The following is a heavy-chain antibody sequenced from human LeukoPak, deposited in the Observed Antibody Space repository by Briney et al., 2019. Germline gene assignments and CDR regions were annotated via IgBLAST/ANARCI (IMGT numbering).Heavy chain of an antibody. V-gene: IGHV1-46*01. CDR3: ARGGGGGSRSYYKSPLDY. D-gene: IGHD3-10*01. Sequence: ASVKVSCKASGYTFTSYYMHWVRQAPGQGLEWMGKINPSGGSTSYTQKFQGRVAMTRDTSTSTAYMELSSLRSEDTAVYYCARGGGGGSRSYYKSPLDYWGQGTLVTVSS. CDR2: INPSGGST. J-gene: IGHJ4*02. CDR1: GYTFTSYY.